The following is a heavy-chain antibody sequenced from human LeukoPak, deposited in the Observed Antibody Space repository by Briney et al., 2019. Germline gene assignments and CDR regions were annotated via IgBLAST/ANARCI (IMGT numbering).Heavy chain of an antibody. D-gene: IGHD4-23*01. CDR3: AKYAPPTTVVTRFFDY. CDR1: GFPFSSYW. CDR2: ISGSGGST. V-gene: IGHV3-23*01. J-gene: IGHJ4*02. Sequence: GGSLRLSCVASGFPFSSYWMTWVRQAPGKGLEWISAISGSGGSTYYADSVKGRFTISRDNSKNTLYLQMNSLRAEDTAVYYCAKYAPPTTVVTRFFDYWGQGTLVTVSS.